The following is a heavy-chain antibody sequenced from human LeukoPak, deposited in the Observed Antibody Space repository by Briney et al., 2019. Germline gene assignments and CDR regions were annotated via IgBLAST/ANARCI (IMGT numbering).Heavy chain of an antibody. CDR3: ARPAQQLAPAPISV. D-gene: IGHD6-13*01. Sequence: SETLSLTCTVSGGSISSYYWSWIRQPPGKGLEWIGYIYYSGSTNYNPSLKSRVTISVDTSKNQFSLKLSSVIAADTAVYYCARPAQQLAPAPISVWGKGTTVTVSS. CDR2: IYYSGST. CDR1: GGSISSYY. V-gene: IGHV4-59*01. J-gene: IGHJ6*04.